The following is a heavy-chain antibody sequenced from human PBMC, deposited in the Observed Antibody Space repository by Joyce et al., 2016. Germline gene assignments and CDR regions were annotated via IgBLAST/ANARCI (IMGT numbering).Heavy chain of an antibody. CDR3: AHRIGEPPAQRGSLDY. Sequence: QITLEESGPTLVKPTQTLTLTCTFSGFSLSTSAVGVDWIRQPPGKALEYVALIYWDDDKRYSPSLKNRLTISKDTSKNQVVLTMTNMDPVDTATYYCAHRIGEPPAQRGSLDYWGQGILVTVSS. CDR2: IYWDDDK. D-gene: IGHD1-14*01. J-gene: IGHJ4*02. CDR1: GFSLSTSAVG. V-gene: IGHV2-5*02.